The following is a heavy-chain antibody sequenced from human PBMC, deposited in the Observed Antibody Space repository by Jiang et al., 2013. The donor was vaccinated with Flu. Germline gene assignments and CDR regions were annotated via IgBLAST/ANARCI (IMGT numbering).Heavy chain of an antibody. D-gene: IGHD3-22*01. CDR3: ARVITMIVVEGNYFDY. CDR2: INHSGST. Sequence: GLLKPSETLSLTCAVYGGSFSGYYWSWIRQPPGKGLEWIGEINHSGSTNYNPSLKSRVTISVDTSKNQFSLKLSSVTAADTAVYYCARVITMIVVEGNYFDYWGQGTLVTVSS. J-gene: IGHJ4*02. CDR1: GGSFSGYY. V-gene: IGHV4-34*01.